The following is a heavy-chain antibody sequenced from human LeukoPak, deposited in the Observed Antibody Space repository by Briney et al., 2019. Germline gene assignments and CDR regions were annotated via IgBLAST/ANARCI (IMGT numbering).Heavy chain of an antibody. CDR3: AADFWSGYYPIY. J-gene: IGHJ4*02. V-gene: IGHV3-23*01. CDR2: SGSAGST. CDR1: GFTFSSYA. Sequence: GGSLRLSCAASGFTFSSYAMSWVRQAPGKGLEWVSGSGSAGSTYYADSVKGRFTISRDNSKNTLYLQMNSLRAEDTAVYYCAADFWSGYYPIYWGQGTLVTVSS. D-gene: IGHD3-3*01.